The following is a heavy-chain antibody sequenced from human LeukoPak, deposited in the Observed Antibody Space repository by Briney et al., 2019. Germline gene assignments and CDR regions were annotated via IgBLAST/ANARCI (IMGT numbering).Heavy chain of an antibody. CDR1: GGSFSGYY. D-gene: IGHD4-17*01. V-gene: IGHV4-34*01. CDR3: ARDPRTTVTTSYYYYGMDV. Sequence: SETLSLTCAVYGGSFSGYYWSWIRQPPGKGLEWIGEIKHSGSTNYNPSLKSRVTISVDTSKNQFSLKLSSVTAADTAVYYCARDPRTTVTTSYYYYGMDVWGKGTTVTVSS. J-gene: IGHJ6*04. CDR2: IKHSGST.